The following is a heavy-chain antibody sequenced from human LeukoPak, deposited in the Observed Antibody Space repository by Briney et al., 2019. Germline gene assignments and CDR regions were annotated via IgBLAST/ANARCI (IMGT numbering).Heavy chain of an antibody. CDR1: GGSISSGSYY. CDR2: IYTSGST. CDR3: ARGIDWSSYYYYYMDV. Sequence: PSQTLSLTCTVSGGSISSGSYYWSWIRQPAGKGLEWIGRIYTSGSTNYNPSLKSRVTISVDTSKNQFSLKLSSVTAADTAVYYCARGIDWSSYYYYYMDVWGKGTTVTISS. J-gene: IGHJ6*03. V-gene: IGHV4-61*02. D-gene: IGHD3-9*01.